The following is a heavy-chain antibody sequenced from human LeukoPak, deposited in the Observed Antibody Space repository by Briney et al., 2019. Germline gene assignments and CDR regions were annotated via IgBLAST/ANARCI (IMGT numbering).Heavy chain of an antibody. J-gene: IGHJ4*02. CDR3: AKDYDFWSGNYFDY. Sequence: GGSLRLSCAASGFTFSSYGKHGVRQAPGKGLEWVAVISYDGSNKYYADSVKGRFTISRDNSKNTLYLQMNSLRAEDTAVYYCAKDYDFWSGNYFDYWGQGTLVTVSS. V-gene: IGHV3-30*18. D-gene: IGHD3-3*01. CDR1: GFTFSSYG. CDR2: ISYDGSNK.